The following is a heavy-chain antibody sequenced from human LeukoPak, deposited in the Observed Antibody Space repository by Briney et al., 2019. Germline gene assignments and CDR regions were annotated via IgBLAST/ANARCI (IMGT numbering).Heavy chain of an antibody. Sequence: PSETLSLTCTVSGGSISSGGYYWSWIRQPPGKGLEWIGYIYHSGSTYYNPSLKSRVTISVDRSKNQFSLKLSSVTAADTAVYYCARASDYAPIFDYWGQGTLVTVSS. J-gene: IGHJ4*02. D-gene: IGHD4-17*01. CDR1: GGSISSGGYY. CDR2: IYHSGST. CDR3: ARASDYAPIFDY. V-gene: IGHV4-30-2*01.